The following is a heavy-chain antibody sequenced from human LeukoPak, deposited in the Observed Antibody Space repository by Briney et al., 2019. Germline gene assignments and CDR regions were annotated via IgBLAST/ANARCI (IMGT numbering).Heavy chain of an antibody. CDR2: ISAYNGNT. J-gene: IGHJ6*03. CDR3: ARDCKYYYGSGSYFYSYYYYYYMDV. CDR1: GYTFTSYG. Sequence: ASVKVSCKASGYTFTSYGISWVRQAPGQGLEWMGWISAYNGNTNYAQKLQGRATMTTDTSTSTAYMELSSLRSEDTAVYYCARDCKYYYGSGSYFYSYYYYYYMDVWGKGTTVTISS. D-gene: IGHD3-10*01. V-gene: IGHV1-18*01.